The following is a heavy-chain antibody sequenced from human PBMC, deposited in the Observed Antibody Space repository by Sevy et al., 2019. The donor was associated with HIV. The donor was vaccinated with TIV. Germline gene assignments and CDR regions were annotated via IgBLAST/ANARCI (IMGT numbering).Heavy chain of an antibody. CDR3: ARARLYDFFHYYGMDV. Sequence: GGSLRLSCAASGFTVSSNYMSWVRQAPGKGLEWVSVIYSGGSTYYADSVKGRFTISRDNSKNTRYLQMNSLRAEDTAVYYCARARLYDFFHYYGMDVWGQGTTVTVSS. D-gene: IGHD3-3*01. J-gene: IGHJ6*02. CDR2: IYSGGST. CDR1: GFTVSSNY. V-gene: IGHV3-53*01.